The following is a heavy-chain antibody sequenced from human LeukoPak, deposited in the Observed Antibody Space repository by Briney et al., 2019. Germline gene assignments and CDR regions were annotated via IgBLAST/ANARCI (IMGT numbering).Heavy chain of an antibody. CDR1: GYTFSGYY. CDR2: INPNNGAT. D-gene: IGHD1-1*01. Sequence: ASVKVSCQASGYTFSGYYIHWVRQAPGHGLEWMGWINPNNGATNYAQKFQGEVTMTRDTSITTFYMEVSSLTSDNTAVFYCARYNWNDVGSALDSWGQGTLVTVSS. V-gene: IGHV1-2*02. CDR3: ARYNWNDVGSALDS. J-gene: IGHJ4*02.